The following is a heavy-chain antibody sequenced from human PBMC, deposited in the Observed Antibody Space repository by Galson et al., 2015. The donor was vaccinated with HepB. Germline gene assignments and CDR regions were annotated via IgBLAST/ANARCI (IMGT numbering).Heavy chain of an antibody. CDR3: ASRDYYDSSGYYSTAYYFDY. CDR1: GFTFSSYA. Sequence: SLRLSCAASGFTFSSYAMHWVRQAPGKGLEWVAVISYDGSNKYYADSVKGRFTISRDNSKNTLYLQMNSLRAEDTAVYHCASRDYYDSSGYYSTAYYFDYWGQGTLVTVSS. CDR2: ISYDGSNK. D-gene: IGHD3-22*01. V-gene: IGHV3-30-3*01. J-gene: IGHJ4*02.